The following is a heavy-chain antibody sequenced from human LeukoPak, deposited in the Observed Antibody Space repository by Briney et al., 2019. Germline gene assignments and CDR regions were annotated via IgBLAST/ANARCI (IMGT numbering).Heavy chain of an antibody. CDR1: GFTFSSYW. CDR2: IKQDGSEK. Sequence: GGSLRLSCAAAGFTFSSYWMSWVRQAPGKGLEWVANIKQDGSEKYYVDSVKGRFTISRDNAKNSLYLQMNSLRAEDTAVYYCARTFGYCSGGSCYPNRLDYWGQGTLVTVPS. CDR3: ARTFGYCSGGSCYPNRLDY. J-gene: IGHJ4*02. V-gene: IGHV3-7*03. D-gene: IGHD2-15*01.